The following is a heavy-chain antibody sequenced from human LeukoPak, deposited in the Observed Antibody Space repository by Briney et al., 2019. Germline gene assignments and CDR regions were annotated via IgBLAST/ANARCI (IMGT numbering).Heavy chain of an antibody. Sequence: GGSLRLSCAASEFTFSSYDMHWVRQATGKGLEWVTTIDTAGNAWYPDSVKGRFTIYRENAKNSLNLQMNSLRVGDTAVYYCARAKMQGIQTAGRVNYFDSWGQGTLVTVSA. J-gene: IGHJ4*02. CDR3: ARAKMQGIQTAGRVNYFDS. CDR1: EFTFSSYD. D-gene: IGHD6-13*01. V-gene: IGHV3-13*01. CDR2: IDTAGNA.